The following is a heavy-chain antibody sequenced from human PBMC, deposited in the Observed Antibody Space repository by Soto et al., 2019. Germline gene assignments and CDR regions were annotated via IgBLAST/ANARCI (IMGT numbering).Heavy chain of an antibody. V-gene: IGHV4-34*01. CDR2: INHSGST. D-gene: IGHD3-10*01. Sequence: SETLSLTCAVYGGSFSGYYWSWIRQPPGKGLEWIGEINHSGSTNYNPSLKSRVTISVDTSKNQFSLKLGSVTAADTAVYYCARVINSGSYFRVSGMDVWGQGTTVTVSS. CDR1: GGSFSGYY. J-gene: IGHJ6*02. CDR3: ARVINSGSYFRVSGMDV.